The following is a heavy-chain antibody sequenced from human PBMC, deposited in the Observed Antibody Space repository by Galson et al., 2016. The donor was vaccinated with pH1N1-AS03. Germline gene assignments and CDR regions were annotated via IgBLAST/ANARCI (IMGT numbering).Heavy chain of an antibody. D-gene: IGHD3-22*01. Sequence: SLRLSCAASGFTFTTYWMHWVRQAPGGGLVWVSSINNEGTSTRGTDSVKGRFFISRDNAKNTVYLHMNSLRAEDTAVYYCARQDSSGYFHGLDVWGRGTTVTVSS. CDR3: ARQDSSGYFHGLDV. V-gene: IGHV3-74*01. CDR1: GFTFTTYW. J-gene: IGHJ3*01. CDR2: INNEGTST.